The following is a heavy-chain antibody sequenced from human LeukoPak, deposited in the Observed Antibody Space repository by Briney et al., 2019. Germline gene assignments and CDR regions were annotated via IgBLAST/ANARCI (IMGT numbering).Heavy chain of an antibody. Sequence: SVKVSCKASGGTFSSYAISWVRQAPGQGLEWMGRIIPLFGTANYAQKFQGRVTITADKSTSTAYMELSSLRSEDTAVYYCARDFGGGIITMVRGVINAFDIWGQGTMVTVSS. CDR3: ARDFGGGIITMVRGVINAFDI. V-gene: IGHV1-69*06. J-gene: IGHJ3*02. CDR2: IIPLFGTA. CDR1: GGTFSSYA. D-gene: IGHD3-10*01.